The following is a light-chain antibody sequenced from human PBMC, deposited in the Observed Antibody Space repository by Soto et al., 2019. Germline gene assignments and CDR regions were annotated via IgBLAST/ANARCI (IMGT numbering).Light chain of an antibody. CDR1: SSNIGNKY. V-gene: IGLV1-51*01. CDR3: GTWDSSLSAVV. J-gene: IGLJ2*01. CDR2: DSN. Sequence: QSVLTQPPSVSAAPGQKVTISCSGSSSNIGNKYVSWYQQLPGTAPKLLIYDSNKRPSGIPDRFSGSKSGTSATLGITGLQTWDEADYYCGTWDSSLSAVVFGGGTKLTVL.